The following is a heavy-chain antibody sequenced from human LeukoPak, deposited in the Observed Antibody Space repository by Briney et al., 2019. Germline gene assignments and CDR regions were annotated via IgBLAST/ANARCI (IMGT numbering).Heavy chain of an antibody. Sequence: GGSLRLSCAASGFTFSSYAMSWVRQAPGKGLEWVSAISGTGGSTYYADSVKGRFTISSDSSKNTLYLQMSSLRAEDTAVYYCATAPAAADSSWGQGTLVAVSS. CDR2: ISGTGGST. J-gene: IGHJ5*02. D-gene: IGHD6-13*01. CDR1: GFTFSSYA. V-gene: IGHV3-23*01. CDR3: ATAPAAADSS.